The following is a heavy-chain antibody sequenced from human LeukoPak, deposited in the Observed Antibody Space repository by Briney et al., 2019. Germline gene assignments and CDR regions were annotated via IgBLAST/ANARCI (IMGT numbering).Heavy chain of an antibody. D-gene: IGHD5-24*01. J-gene: IGHJ6*02. CDR2: IYTGGST. V-gene: IGHV3-53*05. CDR1: GFSVSNNY. Sequence: GGSLRLSCAASGFSVSNNYMSWVRQAPGQGLEWVSVIYTGGSTHYADPVKGRFTTSRDNSKNMLYLQMNSLRAEDTAVYYCAKDRRDGYNDYYGMDVWGQGTTVTVSS. CDR3: AKDRRDGYNDYYGMDV.